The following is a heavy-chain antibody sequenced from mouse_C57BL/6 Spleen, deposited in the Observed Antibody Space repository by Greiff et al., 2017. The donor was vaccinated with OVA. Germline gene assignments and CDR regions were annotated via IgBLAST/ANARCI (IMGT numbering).Heavy chain of an antibody. CDR1: GYTFTSYW. CDR3: ARIPNRGNYLDY. V-gene: IGHV1-52*01. Sequence: QVQLQQPGAELVRPGSSVKLSCKASGYTFTSYWMHWVKQRPIQGLEWIGNIDPSDSETHYNQKFKDKATLTVDKSSSTAYMQLSSLTSEDSAVYYCARIPNRGNYLDYWGQGTTLTVSS. CDR2: IDPSDSET. J-gene: IGHJ2*01.